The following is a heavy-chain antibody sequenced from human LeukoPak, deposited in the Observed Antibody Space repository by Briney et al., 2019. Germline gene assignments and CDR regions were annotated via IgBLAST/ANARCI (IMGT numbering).Heavy chain of an antibody. D-gene: IGHD2-2*01. Sequence: PSETLSLTCTVSGGSIISYYWSWIRQSPGKGLEWIGYVGYSSYSDKTDYNPSLKSRVTISADTPNNRFSLKLRSVTAADTAVYYCASSLVPAARSYWYFDLWGRGTLVTVSS. J-gene: IGHJ2*01. V-gene: IGHV4-59*08. CDR3: ASSLVPAARSYWYFDL. CDR2: VGYSSYSDKT. CDR1: GGSIISYY.